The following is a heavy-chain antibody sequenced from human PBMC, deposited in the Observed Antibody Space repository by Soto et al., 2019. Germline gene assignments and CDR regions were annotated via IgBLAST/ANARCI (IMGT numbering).Heavy chain of an antibody. J-gene: IGHJ6*02. CDR2: INPDSGVT. CDR1: GYTFTSYY. D-gene: IGHD2-8*01. Sequence: QVQLVQSGAEVKKPGASVKVSCKASGYTFTSYYMHWVRQAPGQGLEWMGWINPDSGVTYYPHKYQDRVTMTRDTSISTAYMELRRLKSDDTALYYCARDRGVRDVWGQGTKVIVSS. CDR3: ARDRGVRDV. V-gene: IGHV1-2*02.